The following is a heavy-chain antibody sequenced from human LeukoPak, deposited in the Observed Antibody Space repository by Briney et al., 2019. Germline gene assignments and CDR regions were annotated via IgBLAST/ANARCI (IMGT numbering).Heavy chain of an antibody. J-gene: IGHJ3*02. D-gene: IGHD3-10*01. CDR2: INHSGSP. Sequence: SETLSLTCTVSGGSISTHDYYWGWIRQPPGKGLEWIGEINHSGSPNYNPSLKSRVTISIDTSKNQFSLKLSPVTAADTAVYYCARDLSDYYGSGSYRPIDAFDIWGQGTMVTVSS. V-gene: IGHV4-39*07. CDR3: ARDLSDYYGSGSYRPIDAFDI. CDR1: GGSISTHDYY.